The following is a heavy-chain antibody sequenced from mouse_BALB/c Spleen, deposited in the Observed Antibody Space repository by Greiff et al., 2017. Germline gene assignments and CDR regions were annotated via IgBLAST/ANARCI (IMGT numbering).Heavy chain of an antibody. CDR1: GYAFTNYL. D-gene: IGHD3-3*01. J-gene: IGHJ4*01. Sequence: VQLQQSGAELVRPGTSVKVSCKASGYAFTNYLIEWVKQRPGQGLEWIGVVNPGSGGTNYNEKFKGKATLTADKSSSTAYMQLSSLTSDDSAVYFCARGDGAMDYWGQGTSVTVSS. CDR3: ARGDGAMDY. V-gene: IGHV1-54*01. CDR2: VNPGSGGT.